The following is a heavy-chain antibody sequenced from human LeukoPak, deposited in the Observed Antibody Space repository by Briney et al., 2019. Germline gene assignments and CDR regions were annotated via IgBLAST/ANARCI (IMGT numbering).Heavy chain of an antibody. CDR1: GYSISSGYH. CDR3: ARQWELRLEFDY. CDR2: IYHSGST. Sequence: SETLSLTCAVSGYSISSGYHWGWIRRPPGKGLEWIGSIYHSGSTYYNPSLKSRVTISVDTSKNQFSLKLSSVTAADTAGYYCARQWELRLEFDYWGQGTLVTVSS. J-gene: IGHJ4*02. D-gene: IGHD1-26*01. V-gene: IGHV4-38-2*01.